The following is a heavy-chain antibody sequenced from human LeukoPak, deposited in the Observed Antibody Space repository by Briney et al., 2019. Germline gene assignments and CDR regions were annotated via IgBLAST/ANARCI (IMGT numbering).Heavy chain of an antibody. Sequence: GGSLRLSCAASGFTFSSYGMHWARQAPGKGLEWVAVISYDGSNKYYADSVKGRFTISRDNSKNTLYLQMNSLRAEDTAVYYCAKEGYSYGIDYWGQGTLVTVSS. V-gene: IGHV3-30*18. J-gene: IGHJ4*02. CDR2: ISYDGSNK. CDR1: GFTFSSYG. D-gene: IGHD5-18*01. CDR3: AKEGYSYGIDY.